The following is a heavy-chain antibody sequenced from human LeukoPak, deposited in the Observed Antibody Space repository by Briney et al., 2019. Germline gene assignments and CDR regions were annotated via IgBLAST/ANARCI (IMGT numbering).Heavy chain of an antibody. Sequence: GGSLRLSCAASGFTFSSYSMNWVRQAPRQGQEWVSSISSSSSYIYYADSVKGRFTISRDNAKNSLYLQMNSLRAEDTAVYYCAKDQLGAYYDFWSGYGSFDYYMDVWGKGTTVTVSS. D-gene: IGHD3-3*01. CDR3: AKDQLGAYYDFWSGYGSFDYYMDV. J-gene: IGHJ6*03. CDR1: GFTFSSYS. V-gene: IGHV3-21*01. CDR2: ISSSSSYI.